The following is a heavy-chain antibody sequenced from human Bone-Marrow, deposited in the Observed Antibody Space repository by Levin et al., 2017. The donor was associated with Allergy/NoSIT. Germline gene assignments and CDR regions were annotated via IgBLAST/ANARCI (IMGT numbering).Heavy chain of an antibody. CDR1: GGSISSSNW. J-gene: IGHJ6*03. CDR2: IYHSGST. CDR3: ARGLWFRENGGSYYYYDYYMDV. V-gene: IGHV4-4*02. D-gene: IGHD3-10*01. Sequence: NPSETLSLTCAVSGGSISSSNWWSWVRQPPGKGLEWIGEIYHSGSTNYNPSLKSRVTISVDKSKNQFSLKLSSVTAADTAVYYCARGLWFRENGGSYYYYDYYMDVWGKGTTVTVSS.